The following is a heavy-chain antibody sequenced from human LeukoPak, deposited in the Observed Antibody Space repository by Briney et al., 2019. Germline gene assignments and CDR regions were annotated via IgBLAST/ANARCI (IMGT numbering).Heavy chain of an antibody. J-gene: IGHJ4*02. CDR3: ARIGTMDIVVVPAAIDY. CDR2: TYYRSKWYN. D-gene: IGHD2-2*03. CDR1: GDSVSSNSAA. V-gene: IGHV6-1*01. Sequence: SQTLSLTCAISGDSVSSNSAAWNWIRQSPSRGLEWLGRTYYRSKWYNDYAVSVKSRITINPDTSKNQFSLQLNSVTPEDTAVYYCARIGTMDIVVVPAAIDYWGQGTLVTVSS.